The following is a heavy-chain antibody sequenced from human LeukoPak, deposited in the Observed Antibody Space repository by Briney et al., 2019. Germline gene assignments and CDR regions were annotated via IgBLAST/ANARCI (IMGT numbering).Heavy chain of an antibody. J-gene: IGHJ5*02. CDR2: IFYSGST. CDR1: GGSISTSSYY. D-gene: IGHD3-10*01. CDR3: ARLASRYYGSGCHRWFDL. Sequence: SETLSLTCTVSGGSISTSSYYWGWVRQPPGKGLEWIGNIFYSGSTYYSPSLKSRVTISLDTSKNQFSLKLTSVTAADTAVYYCARLASRYYGSGCHRWFDLWGQGTLVTVSS. V-gene: IGHV4-39*07.